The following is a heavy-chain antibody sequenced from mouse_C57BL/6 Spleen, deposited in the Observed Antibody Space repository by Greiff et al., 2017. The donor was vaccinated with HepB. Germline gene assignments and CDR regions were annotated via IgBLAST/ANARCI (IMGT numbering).Heavy chain of an antibody. CDR2: IDPEDGDT. J-gene: IGHJ3*01. D-gene: IGHD3-2*02. CDR3: TTRRLQSLFAY. Sequence: EVQLQQSGAELVRPGASVKLSCTASGFNIKDYYMHWVKQRPEQGLEWIGRIDPEDGDTEYAPKFQGKATMTADTSSNTAYLQLSSLTSEDTAVYYCTTRRLQSLFAYWGQGTLVTVSA. CDR1: GFNIKDYY. V-gene: IGHV14-1*01.